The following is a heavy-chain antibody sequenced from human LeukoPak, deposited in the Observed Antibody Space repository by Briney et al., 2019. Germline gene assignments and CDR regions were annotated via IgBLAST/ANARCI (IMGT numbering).Heavy chain of an antibody. CDR1: GFTFSNYA. CDR3: ARVPPSSGWKPREYYFDY. CDR2: IYSGGST. Sequence: QTGGSLRLSCAASGFTFSNYAMSWVRQAPGRGLEWVSVIYSGGSTYYADSVKGRFTISRDNSKNTLYLQMNSLRAEDTAVYYCARVPPSSGWKPREYYFDYWGQGTLVTVSS. V-gene: IGHV3-53*01. J-gene: IGHJ4*02. D-gene: IGHD6-19*01.